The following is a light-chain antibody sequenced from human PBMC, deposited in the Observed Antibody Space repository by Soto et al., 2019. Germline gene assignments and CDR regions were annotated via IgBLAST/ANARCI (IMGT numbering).Light chain of an antibody. Sequence: EIVMTQSPATLSVSPGERATLSCRASQSVSSNLAWYQQKPGQAPRLLIYGASTRATGISARFSGGGSGTEFTLTISSLQSEDFALYFCQQYEKWPPSITFGGGTKVDIK. CDR1: QSVSSN. CDR2: GAS. J-gene: IGKJ4*01. V-gene: IGKV3-15*01. CDR3: QQYEKWPPSIT.